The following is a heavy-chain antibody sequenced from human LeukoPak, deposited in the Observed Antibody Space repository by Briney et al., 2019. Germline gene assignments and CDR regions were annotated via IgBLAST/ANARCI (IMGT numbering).Heavy chain of an antibody. CDR3: TRATAGFDY. CDR1: GFTFSSYD. J-gene: IGHJ4*02. CDR2: IGTAGAT. Sequence: PGGSLRLSCAASGFTFSSYDMHWVRQTTGKGLEWVSGIGTAGATFYPGSVKGRFTISRENAKNSLYLQMNNLRVGDTAVYYCTRATAGFDYWGQGTLVTVSS. V-gene: IGHV3-13*01.